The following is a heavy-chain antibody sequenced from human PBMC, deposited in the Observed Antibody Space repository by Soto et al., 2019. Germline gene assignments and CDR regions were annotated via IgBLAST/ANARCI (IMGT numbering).Heavy chain of an antibody. D-gene: IGHD3-10*01. CDR1: GFIFRTYG. CDR2: IYSSGTFI. J-gene: IGHJ4*02. CDR3: GRAIGRGIIRD. V-gene: IGHV3-21*01. Sequence: EVPLVESGGGLVKPGGSLRLSCTASGFIFRTYGMTWVRQAPGKGLEWVSSIYSSGTFIYYADSVKGRFTISRDDAKNSLFLQMNSLRAEDTAVYYCGRAIGRGIIRDWGQGTLVTVSS.